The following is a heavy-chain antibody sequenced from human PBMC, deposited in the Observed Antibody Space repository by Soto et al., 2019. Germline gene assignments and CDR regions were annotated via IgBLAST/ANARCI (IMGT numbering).Heavy chain of an antibody. CDR2: INPNSGGT. J-gene: IGHJ4*02. Sequence: ASVKVSCKASGYTFTGYYMHWVRQAPGQGLEWMGWINPNSGGTNYAQKSQGRVTMTRETSISTAYMELSRMRSDDTAVYYCARGQWEPSPTGPNPYDYWPQGTLVPVSS. V-gene: IGHV1-2*02. CDR3: ARGQWEPSPTGPNPYDY. CDR1: GYTFTGYY. D-gene: IGHD1-26*01.